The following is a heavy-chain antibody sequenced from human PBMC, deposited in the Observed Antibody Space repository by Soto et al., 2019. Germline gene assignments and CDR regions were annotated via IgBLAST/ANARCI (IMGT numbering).Heavy chain of an antibody. CDR1: GGSISSGGYY. CDR2: IYYSGST. CDR3: ARDKYCSSTSCRSTGNYYGMDV. Sequence: SLTCTVSGGSISSGGYYWSWIRQHPGKGLEWIGYIYYSGSTYCNPSLKSRVTISVDTSKNQFSLKLSSVTAADTAVYYCARDKYCSSTSCRSTGNYYGMDVWGQGTTVTVSS. J-gene: IGHJ6*02. D-gene: IGHD2-2*01. V-gene: IGHV4-31*03.